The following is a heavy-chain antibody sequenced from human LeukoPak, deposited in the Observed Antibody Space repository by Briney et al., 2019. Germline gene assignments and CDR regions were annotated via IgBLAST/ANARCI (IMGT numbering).Heavy chain of an antibody. CDR3: AQDGTARDLYYYYYMDV. J-gene: IGHJ6*03. V-gene: IGHV3-30*02. CDR2: IRYDGSNK. D-gene: IGHD5-18*01. CDR1: GFTFSSYG. Sequence: PGGSLRLSCAASGFTFSSYGMHWVRRAPGKGLEWVAFIRYDGSNKYYADSVKGRFTISRDNSKNTLYLQMNSLRAEDTAVYYCAQDGTARDLYYYYYMDVWGKGTTVTLSS.